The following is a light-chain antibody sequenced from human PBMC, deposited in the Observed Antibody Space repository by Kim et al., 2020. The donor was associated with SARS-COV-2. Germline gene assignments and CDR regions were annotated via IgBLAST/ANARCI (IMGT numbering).Light chain of an antibody. Sequence: GQRVTDSCSGSSSNIGSNYVYWYQQLPGTAPKLLTYRNNQRPSGVPDRFSGSKSGPSASLAISGLRSEDEADYYCAAWDDSLSGWVFGGGTQLTVL. CDR3: AAWDDSLSGWV. V-gene: IGLV1-47*01. CDR1: SSNIGSNY. CDR2: RNN. J-gene: IGLJ3*02.